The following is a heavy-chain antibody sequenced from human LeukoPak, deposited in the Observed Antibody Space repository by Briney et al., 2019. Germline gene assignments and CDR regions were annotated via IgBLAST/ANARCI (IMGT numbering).Heavy chain of an antibody. CDR3: AKYRITMIVVGGAFDI. D-gene: IGHD3-22*01. V-gene: IGHV3-23*01. J-gene: IGHJ3*02. CDR2: ISGSGGST. Sequence: GGSLRLSCAASGFTFSSYWMSWVRQAPGKGLEWVSAISGSGGSTYYADSVKGRFTISRDNSKNTLYLQMNSLRAEDTAVYYCAKYRITMIVVGGAFDIWGQGTMVTVSS. CDR1: GFTFSSYW.